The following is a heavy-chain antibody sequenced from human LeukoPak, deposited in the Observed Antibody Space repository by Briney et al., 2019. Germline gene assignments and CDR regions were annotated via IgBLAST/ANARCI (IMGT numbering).Heavy chain of an antibody. Sequence: VASVKVSCKASGYTFTGYYMHWVRQAPGQGLEWMGWINPNSGGTKYAQKFQGRVIMTRDTSSSTAYMDLSGLRSDDTAVYYCARDAFSGYSYSYYSDYWGQGTPVTVSS. D-gene: IGHD6-13*01. CDR2: INPNSGGT. V-gene: IGHV1-2*02. CDR3: ARDAFSGYSYSYYSDY. CDR1: GYTFTGYY. J-gene: IGHJ4*02.